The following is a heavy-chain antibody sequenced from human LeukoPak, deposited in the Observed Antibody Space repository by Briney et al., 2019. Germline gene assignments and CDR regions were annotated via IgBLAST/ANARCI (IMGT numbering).Heavy chain of an antibody. CDR3: AKKNYDYVWGSYHPDNDAFDI. Sequence: GGSLRLSCAASEFTFSSHWMHWVRQAPGKGLVWVSRIISDGTSTSYADSVKGRFTISRDNSKNTLYLQMNSLRAEDTAVYYCAKKNYDYVWGSYHPDNDAFDIWGQGTMVTVSS. D-gene: IGHD3-16*02. J-gene: IGHJ3*02. V-gene: IGHV3-74*01. CDR1: EFTFSSHW. CDR2: IISDGTST.